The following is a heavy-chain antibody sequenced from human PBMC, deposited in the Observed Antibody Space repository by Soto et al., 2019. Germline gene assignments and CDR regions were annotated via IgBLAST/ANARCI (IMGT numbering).Heavy chain of an antibody. CDR3: ARGDYDSSGYPPCWFDP. J-gene: IGHJ5*02. V-gene: IGHV3-48*02. D-gene: IGHD3-22*01. CDR2: ISSSSSTI. CDR1: GFTFSSYS. Sequence: ETLRLSCAASGFTFSSYSMNWVRQAPGKGLEWVSYISSSSSTIYYADSVKGRFTISRDNAKNSLYLQMNSLRDEDTAVYYCARGDYDSSGYPPCWFDPWGQGTLVTVSS.